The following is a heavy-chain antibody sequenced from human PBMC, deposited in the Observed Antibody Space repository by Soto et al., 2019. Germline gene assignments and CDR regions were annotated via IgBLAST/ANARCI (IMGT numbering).Heavy chain of an antibody. D-gene: IGHD2-8*01. Sequence: SETLSLTCTVSGGSISSGGYYWSWIRQHPGKGLEWIGYIYYSGSTYYNPSLKSRVTISVDTSKNQFSLKLSSVTAADTAVYYCARMAHCTNGVCYTGYWGQGTLVTVSS. J-gene: IGHJ4*02. V-gene: IGHV4-31*03. CDR2: IYYSGST. CDR3: ARMAHCTNGVCYTGY. CDR1: GGSISSGGYY.